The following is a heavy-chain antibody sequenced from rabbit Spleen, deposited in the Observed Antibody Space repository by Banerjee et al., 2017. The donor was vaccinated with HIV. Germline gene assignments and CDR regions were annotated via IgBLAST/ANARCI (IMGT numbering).Heavy chain of an antibody. Sequence: QEQLVESGGGLVKPGGTLTLTCKASGIDFSSFYYMCWVRQAPGKGLELIACIYTGTIGSTYSASWAKGRFTCSKTSSTTVTLQMTSLTAADTATYFCARDAGTSFSTYGMDLWGQGTLVTVS. J-gene: IGHJ6*01. CDR3: ARDAGTSFSTYGMDL. D-gene: IGHD8-1*01. CDR2: IYTGTIGST. V-gene: IGHV1S45*01. CDR1: GIDFSSFYY.